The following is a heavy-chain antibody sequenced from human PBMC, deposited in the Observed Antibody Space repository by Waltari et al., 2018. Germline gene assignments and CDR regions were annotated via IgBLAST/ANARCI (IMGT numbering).Heavy chain of an antibody. J-gene: IGHJ4*02. CDR1: GYTFSSFG. D-gene: IGHD2-15*01. V-gene: IGHV1-18*01. Sequence: QVQLVQSGAEVKKPGASVKVSCQASGYTFSSFGINWVRQAPGQGLEWMGWIKPYHCNTNNPQKIQDRVTMTTDTSTSTAYMERRILTSDDTAVYYCARDGRYCSGGTCYYAYWGQGTPVTVSS. CDR3: ARDGRYCSGGTCYYAY. CDR2: IKPYHCNT.